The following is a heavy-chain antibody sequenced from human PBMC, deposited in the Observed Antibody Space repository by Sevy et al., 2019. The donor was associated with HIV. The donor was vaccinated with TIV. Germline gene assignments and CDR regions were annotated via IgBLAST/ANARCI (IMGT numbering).Heavy chain of an antibody. CDR2: INPNSGGT. CDR1: GYTFTGYY. J-gene: IGHJ3*02. Sequence: ASVKVSCKASGYTFTGYYMHWVRQAPGQGLEWMGWINPNSGGTNYAQKFQGRVTMTRDTSISTAYMELSRLRSDDTAVYYCARDLELLWFGELMREVSHAFDIWGQGPMVTVSS. D-gene: IGHD3-10*01. V-gene: IGHV1-2*02. CDR3: ARDLELLWFGELMREVSHAFDI.